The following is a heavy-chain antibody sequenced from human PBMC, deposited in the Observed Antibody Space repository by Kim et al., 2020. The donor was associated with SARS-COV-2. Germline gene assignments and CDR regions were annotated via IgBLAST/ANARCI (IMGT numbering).Heavy chain of an antibody. Sequence: SETLSLTCAVYGGSFSGYYWSWIRQPPGKGLEWIGEINHSGSTNYNPSLKSRVTISIDTSKNQFSLKLSSVTAADTAVYYCARGSANGLRLGELSSHPFAYAFWMWGQGTLVTLSS. CDR3: ARGSANGLRLGELSSHPFAYAFWM. V-gene: IGHV4-34*01. J-gene: IGHJ3*02. D-gene: IGHD3-16*02. CDR2: INHSGST. CDR1: GGSFSGYY.